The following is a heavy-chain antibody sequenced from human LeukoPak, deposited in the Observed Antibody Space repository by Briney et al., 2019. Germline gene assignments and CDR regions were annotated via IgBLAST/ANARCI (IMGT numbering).Heavy chain of an antibody. J-gene: IGHJ4*02. D-gene: IGHD5-12*01. V-gene: IGHV5-51*01. CDR2: IYPGDSDT. CDR3: ARQITDQSSGYDSIDY. CDR1: GYSFTSYW. Sequence: GESLKISCKGYGYSFTSYWIGWVRKMPGKGLEWMGIIYPGDSDTRYSPSFEGQVTISADKSITTAYLQWSSLKASDTAMYYCARQITDQSSGYDSIDYWGQGTLVTVSS.